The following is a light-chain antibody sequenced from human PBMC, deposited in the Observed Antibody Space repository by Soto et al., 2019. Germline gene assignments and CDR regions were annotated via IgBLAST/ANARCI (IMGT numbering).Light chain of an antibody. CDR3: QQYYSYPRT. CDR2: AAS. CDR1: QGISSY. V-gene: IGKV1-8*01. J-gene: IGKJ1*01. Sequence: AIRMTQSPSSLSASTGDRVTITCRASQGISSYLAWYQQKPGKAPKLLIYAASTLQSGVPSRFSGSGSGTDFTLTIRCLQSEDLATYYCQQYYSYPRTFGQGTKVEIK.